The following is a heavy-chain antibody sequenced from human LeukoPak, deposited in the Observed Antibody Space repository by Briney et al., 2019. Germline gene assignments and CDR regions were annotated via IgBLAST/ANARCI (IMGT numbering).Heavy chain of an antibody. Sequence: GGSLRLSCAASGFTFSSYSMNWVRQAPGKGLEWVSSISSSSSYIYYADSVKGRFTISRDNAKNSLYLQMNSLRAEDTAVYYCARDDTYCGGDCARAEYFQHWGQGTLVTVSS. V-gene: IGHV3-21*01. D-gene: IGHD2-21*02. CDR2: ISSSSSYI. CDR1: GFTFSSYS. J-gene: IGHJ1*01. CDR3: ARDDTYCGGDCARAEYFQH.